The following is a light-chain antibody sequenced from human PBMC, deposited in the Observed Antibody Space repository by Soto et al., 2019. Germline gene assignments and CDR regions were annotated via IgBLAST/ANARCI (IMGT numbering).Light chain of an antibody. CDR2: GAS. J-gene: IGKJ2*01. CDR3: QQYGNSPYT. V-gene: IGKV3-20*01. CDR1: QSVSSSY. Sequence: EIVLTQSPGTLSLSPGERATLSCRASQSVSSSYLAWYQQKPGQAPRLLIYGASSRATGIPDRFSGSWSGTDFTLTISRLEPEDFAVYYCQQYGNSPYTFGPGTKLEIK.